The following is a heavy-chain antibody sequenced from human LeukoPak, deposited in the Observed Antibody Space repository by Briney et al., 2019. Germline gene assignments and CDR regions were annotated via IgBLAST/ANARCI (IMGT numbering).Heavy chain of an antibody. Sequence: GGSLRLSCAASGFSFSGYSMNWVRQPPGEGLEWISYISRGSHTIYYADSVRGRFTISRDDAKNSLYLQMNSLRAEDTGIYYCSRETTSGYWGQGTLVTVSS. CDR1: GFSFSGYS. J-gene: IGHJ4*02. D-gene: IGHD1-1*01. V-gene: IGHV3-48*04. CDR3: SRETTSGY. CDR2: ISRGSHTI.